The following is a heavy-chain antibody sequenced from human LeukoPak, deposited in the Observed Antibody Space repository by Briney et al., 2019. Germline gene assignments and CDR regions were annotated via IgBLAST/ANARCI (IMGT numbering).Heavy chain of an antibody. CDR3: AKDLAVVVAVPLTPPGDY. CDR1: GYSISSGYY. Sequence: SETLSLTCAVSGYSISSGYYWGWIRQPPGKGLEWIGSIYHSGSTYYNPSLKSRVTISVDTSKNQFSLKLSSVTAADTAVYYCAKDLAVVVAVPLTPPGDYWGQGTLVTVSS. CDR2: IYHSGST. D-gene: IGHD2-15*01. J-gene: IGHJ4*02. V-gene: IGHV4-38-2*02.